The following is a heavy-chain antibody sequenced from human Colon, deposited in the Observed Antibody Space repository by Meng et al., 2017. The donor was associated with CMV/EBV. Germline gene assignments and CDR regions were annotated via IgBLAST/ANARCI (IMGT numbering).Heavy chain of an antibody. D-gene: IGHD4-11*01. Sequence: GESLKTSCAASGFTFSSYWMSWVRRAAGKGPEWVANIKQDGSEKYYVDSVKGRFTILRDNVENSLYLQMNSLRAEDTAVYYCARSKTITTPAYYYYYGMDVWGQGTTVTVSS. CDR3: ARSKTITTPAYYYYYGMDV. CDR2: IKQDGSEK. CDR1: GFTFSSYW. J-gene: IGHJ6*02. V-gene: IGHV3-7*01.